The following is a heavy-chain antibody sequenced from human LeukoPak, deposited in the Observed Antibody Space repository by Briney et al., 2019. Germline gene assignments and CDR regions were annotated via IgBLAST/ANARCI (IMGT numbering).Heavy chain of an antibody. CDR2: ISSSSSYI. V-gene: IGHV3-21*01. Sequence: GGSLRLPCAASGFTSSSYSMNWVRQAPGKGLEWVSSISSSSSYIYYADSVKGRFTISRDNAKNSLYLQMNSLRAEDTAVYYCAGSIVVVPAATFDPWGQGTLVTVSS. J-gene: IGHJ5*02. CDR1: GFTSSSYS. D-gene: IGHD2-2*01. CDR3: AGSIVVVPAATFDP.